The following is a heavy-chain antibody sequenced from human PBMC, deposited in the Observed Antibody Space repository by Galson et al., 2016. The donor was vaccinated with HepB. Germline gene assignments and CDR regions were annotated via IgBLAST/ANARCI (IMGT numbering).Heavy chain of an antibody. CDR3: ARHSRAESGWYLGFDY. Sequence: QSGAEVKKPGESLRISCKGSGYSFTSYWISWVRQMPGKGLEWMGRIDPTDSYINYSPSFQGHVTISADKSISTAYLQWSSLKASDTAMYYCARHSRAESGWYLGFDYWGQGTLVTVSS. D-gene: IGHD6-19*01. V-gene: IGHV5-10-1*01. CDR1: GYSFTSYW. J-gene: IGHJ4*02. CDR2: IDPTDSYI.